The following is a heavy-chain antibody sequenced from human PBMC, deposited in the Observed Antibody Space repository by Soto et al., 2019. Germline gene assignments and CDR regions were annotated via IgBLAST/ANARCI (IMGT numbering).Heavy chain of an antibody. CDR2: IKQDGSDR. D-gene: IGHD1-26*01. Sequence: GALRVPCSASGFTFSSYWMSWVRQAPGKGLEWVAYIKQDGSDRQYGASVKVRFTISRDNAKKLLNLQMDSLRVEDTAVYYCASEGGEYFQHWGQGTLVTVSS. CDR3: ASEGGEYFQH. V-gene: IGHV3-7*03. J-gene: IGHJ1*01. CDR1: GFTFSSYW.